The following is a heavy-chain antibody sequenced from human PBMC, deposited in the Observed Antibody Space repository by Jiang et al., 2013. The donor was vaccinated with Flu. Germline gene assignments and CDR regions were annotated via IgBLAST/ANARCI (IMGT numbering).Heavy chain of an antibody. V-gene: IGHV3-23*01. Sequence: VQLLESGGGLVQPGGSLRLSCAASGFAFTSYVMSWVRQAPGKGLEWVSGISGSGDNTYYADSVKGRFTISRDNSKYTLFVQINSLRAEDTAVYYCAKHVGGSRSYYFYYGMDVWGKGTTVTVSS. CDR2: ISGSGDNT. D-gene: IGHD3-10*01. CDR3: AKHVGGSRSYYFYYGMDV. J-gene: IGHJ6*04. CDR1: GFAFTSYV.